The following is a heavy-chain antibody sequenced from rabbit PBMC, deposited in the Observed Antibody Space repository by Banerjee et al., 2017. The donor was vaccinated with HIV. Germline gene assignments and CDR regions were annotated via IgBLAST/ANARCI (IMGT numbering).Heavy chain of an antibody. V-gene: IGHV1S45*01. CDR3: ARSYNGLKTYLNL. J-gene: IGHJ4*01. Sequence: QEQLKESGGGLVQPGGSLKLSCKASGFDFSSYWMSWVRQAPGKGLEWIGCINTSSGNIVYASWAKGRFTISKASSTTVTLQMTSLTAADTATYFCARSYNGLKTYLNLWGPGTLVTVS. CDR1: GFDFSSYW. CDR2: INTSSGNI. D-gene: IGHD1-1*01.